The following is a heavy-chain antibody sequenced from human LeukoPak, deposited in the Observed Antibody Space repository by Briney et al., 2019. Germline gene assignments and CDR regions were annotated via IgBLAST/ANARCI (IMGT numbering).Heavy chain of an antibody. Sequence: PSETLSLTCTVSGTSITRTYWSWIRQPPGRGLESVGYVYDTGDTNYNPSLKSRVTMSLDTSKNQFSLTLSSVTAADTAVYYCARHSTGFGENDYWGQGTLVTVSS. D-gene: IGHD3-10*01. CDR3: ARHSTGFGENDY. CDR2: VYDTGDT. J-gene: IGHJ4*02. CDR1: GTSITRTY. V-gene: IGHV4-59*08.